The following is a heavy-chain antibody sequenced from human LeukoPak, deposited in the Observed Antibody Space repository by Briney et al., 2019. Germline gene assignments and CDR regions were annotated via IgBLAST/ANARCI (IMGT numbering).Heavy chain of an antibody. J-gene: IGHJ5*02. Sequence: GGSLRLSCAASGFTVSSNYMSWVRQAPGKGLEWVSVIYSGGSTYYADSVKGRFTISRDNSKNTLYLQMNSLRAEDTAVYYCARDPYYYDSSGRSWGQGTLVTVSS. V-gene: IGHV3-53*01. CDR3: ARDPYYYDSSGRS. D-gene: IGHD3-22*01. CDR2: IYSGGST. CDR1: GFTVSSNY.